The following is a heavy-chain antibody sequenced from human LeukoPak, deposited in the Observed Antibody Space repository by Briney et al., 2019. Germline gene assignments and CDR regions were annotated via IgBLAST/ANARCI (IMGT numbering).Heavy chain of an antibody. CDR1: GFSFSNHA. Sequence: GGSLRLSCAASGFSFSNHAMSWVRRAPGTGLEWVSAISGSGGGTYYADSVKGRFTISRDNSKNTLFLQMNSLRAEDTAIYYCARPNTPLIVVITAALDYWGQGTLVTVSS. CDR2: ISGSGGGT. V-gene: IGHV3-23*01. D-gene: IGHD2-21*02. J-gene: IGHJ4*02. CDR3: ARPNTPLIVVITAALDY.